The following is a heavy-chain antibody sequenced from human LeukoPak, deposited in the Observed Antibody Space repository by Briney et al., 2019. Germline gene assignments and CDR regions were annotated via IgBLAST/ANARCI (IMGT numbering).Heavy chain of an antibody. Sequence: GGSLRLSCAASGFTFSSYGMNWVRQAPGKGLEWVANIKQDGTEKYYVDSVKGRFTISRDNAENSLYLQMNSLRVEDTAMYYCARGLAVAANWFDPWGQGTLVTVSS. CDR2: IKQDGTEK. CDR3: ARGLAVAANWFDP. CDR1: GFTFSSYG. V-gene: IGHV3-7*01. D-gene: IGHD6-19*01. J-gene: IGHJ5*02.